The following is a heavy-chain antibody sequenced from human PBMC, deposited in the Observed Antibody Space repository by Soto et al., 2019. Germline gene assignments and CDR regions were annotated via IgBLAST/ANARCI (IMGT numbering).Heavy chain of an antibody. Sequence: PSETLSLTCAVSGGSISSGGYSWSWIRQPPGKGLEWIGYIYHSGSTYYNPSLKSRVTISVDKSKNQFSLKLSSVTAADTAVYYCARADTAMVTNRTYYYYYYGMDVWGQGTTVTVSS. J-gene: IGHJ6*02. V-gene: IGHV4-30-2*01. D-gene: IGHD5-18*01. CDR1: GGSISSGGYS. CDR2: IYHSGST. CDR3: ARADTAMVTNRTYYYYYYGMDV.